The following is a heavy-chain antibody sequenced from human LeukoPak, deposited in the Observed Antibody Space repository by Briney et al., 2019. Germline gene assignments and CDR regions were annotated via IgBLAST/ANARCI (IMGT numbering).Heavy chain of an antibody. V-gene: IGHV3-64D*06. J-gene: IGHJ4*02. CDR3: VKGIVDTSSYFDY. CDR2: ISSNGGST. CDR1: GFTFSSYA. D-gene: IGHD5-12*01. Sequence: GGSLRLSCSASGFTFSSYAMHWVRQAPGKGLEYVSAISSNGGSTYYADSVKGRFTISRDNSKNTLYLQMSSLRAEDTAVYYCVKGIVDTSSYFDYWGQGTLVTVSS.